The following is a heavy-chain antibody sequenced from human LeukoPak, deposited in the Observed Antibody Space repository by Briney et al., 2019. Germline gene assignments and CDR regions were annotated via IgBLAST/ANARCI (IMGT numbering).Heavy chain of an antibody. Sequence: PGGSLRLSCAASGFTVSSNYMSWVRQAPGKGLEWVSVIYSGGSTYYADSVKGRFTISRDNSKNTLYLQMNSLRAEDTAVYYCARDLGSYGYTNWFDPWGQGTLVTVSS. CDR3: ARDLGSYGYTNWFDP. CDR2: IYSGGST. D-gene: IGHD5-18*01. J-gene: IGHJ5*02. CDR1: GFTVSSNY. V-gene: IGHV3-53*01.